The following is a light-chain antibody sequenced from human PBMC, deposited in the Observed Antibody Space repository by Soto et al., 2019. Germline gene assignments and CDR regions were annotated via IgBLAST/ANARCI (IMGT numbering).Light chain of an antibody. CDR1: HGLSTD. CDR3: QQLSTYPST. V-gene: IGKV1-9*01. Sequence: IRLTQSASSLSASVGDGVSIXCRASHGLSTDLDWYQQKPGEAPKLLIVAASTLQRGGPSRFSGSGSGTDFTRTISSLQAEDFATYYGQQLSTYPSTFGGGTKVDIK. CDR2: AAS. J-gene: IGKJ4*01.